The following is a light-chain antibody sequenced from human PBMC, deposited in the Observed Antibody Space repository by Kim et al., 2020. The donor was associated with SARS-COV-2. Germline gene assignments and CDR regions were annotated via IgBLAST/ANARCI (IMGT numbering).Light chain of an antibody. Sequence: ALGQTVRITCQGDSLRIYYASWYQQKPGQAPVLVIYGKNNRPSGIPDRFSGASSGNTASLTIPGAQAEDEADYYCDSRDSSGNHWVFGGGTQLTVL. J-gene: IGLJ3*02. CDR1: SLRIYY. V-gene: IGLV3-19*01. CDR3: DSRDSSGNHWV. CDR2: GKN.